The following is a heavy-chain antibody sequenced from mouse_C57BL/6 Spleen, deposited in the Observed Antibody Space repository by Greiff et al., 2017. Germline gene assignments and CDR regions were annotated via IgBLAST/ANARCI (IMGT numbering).Heavy chain of an antibody. V-gene: IGHV1-59*01. CDR3: AREAYYYGSSEYFDY. J-gene: IGHJ2*01. CDR2: IDPYDSYT. CDR1: GYTFTSYW. D-gene: IGHD1-1*01. Sequence: VQLQQPGAELVRPGTSVKLSCKASGYTFTSYWMHWVKQRPGQGLEWIGVIDPYDSYTNYNQKFKGKATLTVDTSSSTAYMQLSSLTSEDSAVYYCAREAYYYGSSEYFDYWGQGTTLTVSS.